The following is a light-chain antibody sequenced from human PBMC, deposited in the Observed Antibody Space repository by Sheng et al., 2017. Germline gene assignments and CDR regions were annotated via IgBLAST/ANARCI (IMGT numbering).Light chain of an antibody. CDR1: SSDVGGYNY. V-gene: IGLV2-11*01. J-gene: IGLJ2*01. CDR2: DVS. CDR3: SSYTTSTTGI. Sequence: QSALTQPRSVSGSPGQSVTISCTGTSSDVGGYNYVSWYQQHPGKAPKLMIYDVSKRPSGVSDRFSGSKSGNTASLTISGLQAEDEADYYCSSYTTSTTGIFGGGTKLTVL.